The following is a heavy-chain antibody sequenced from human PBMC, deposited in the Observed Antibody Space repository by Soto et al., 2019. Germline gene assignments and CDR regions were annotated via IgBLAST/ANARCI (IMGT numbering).Heavy chain of an antibody. J-gene: IGHJ6*02. Sequence: QVQLQESGPGLVKPSETLSLTCTVSGGFNISDYWIWIRQPPGQGLEWIGYIYYSGSTNYNPSLRSRVTISLDTSKKQFSLKLSSVTAADTAVYYCARDILTGRMGMDVWGQGTTVTVSS. V-gene: IGHV4-59*01. CDR2: IYYSGST. CDR1: GGFNISDY. D-gene: IGHD3-9*01. CDR3: ARDILTGRMGMDV.